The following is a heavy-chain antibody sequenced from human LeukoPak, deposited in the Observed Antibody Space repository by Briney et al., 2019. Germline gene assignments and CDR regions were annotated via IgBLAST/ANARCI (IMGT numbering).Heavy chain of an antibody. CDR1: GFTLSNYP. Sequence: GGSLRLSCAASGFTLSNYPMGWVRQAPAKGLEWLSAIGEEKSGSWTKSADSVKGRFTISRDNSENTLYLQMDSLTVEDTAVYYCAKAGVISGWDYWGQGVLVTVSS. V-gene: IGHV3-23*01. CDR2: IGEEKSGSWT. CDR3: AKAGVISGWDY. D-gene: IGHD3-3*02. J-gene: IGHJ4*02.